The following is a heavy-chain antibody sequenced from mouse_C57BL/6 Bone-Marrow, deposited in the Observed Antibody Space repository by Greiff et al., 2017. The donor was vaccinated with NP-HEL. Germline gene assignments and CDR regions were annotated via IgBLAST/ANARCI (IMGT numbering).Heavy chain of an antibody. V-gene: IGHV5-16*01. Sequence: EVQRVESEGGLVQPGSSMKLSCTASGFTFSDYYMAWVRQVPEKGLEWVANINYDGSSTYYLDSLKSRFIISRDNAKNILYLQMSSLKSEDTATYYCARESSGPYYYAMDYWGQGTSVTVSS. CDR3: ARESSGPYYYAMDY. CDR2: INYDGSST. J-gene: IGHJ4*01. CDR1: GFTFSDYY. D-gene: IGHD3-2*02.